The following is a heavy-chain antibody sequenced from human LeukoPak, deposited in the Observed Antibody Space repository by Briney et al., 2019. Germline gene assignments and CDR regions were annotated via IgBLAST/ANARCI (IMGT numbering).Heavy chain of an antibody. V-gene: IGHV4-34*01. D-gene: IGHD5-18*01. CDR2: INHSGST. J-gene: IGHJ5*02. CDR3: ARVKGDTAMVHNWFDP. CDR1: GGSFSGYY. Sequence: SETLSLTCAVYGGSFSGYYWSWIRQPPGKGLEWIGEINHSGSTNYNPSLKSRVTISVDTSKNQFSLKRSSVTAADTAVYYCARVKGDTAMVHNWFDPWGQGTLVTVSS.